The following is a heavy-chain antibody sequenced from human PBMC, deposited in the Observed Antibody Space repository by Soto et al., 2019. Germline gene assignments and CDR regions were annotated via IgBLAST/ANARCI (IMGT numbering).Heavy chain of an antibody. CDR2: VYYSGIT. V-gene: IGHV4-31*03. D-gene: IGHD3-22*01. J-gene: IGHJ3*02. CDR3: ARDPLYYYDSSGFSGAFDI. Sequence: QVQLQESGPGLVKPSQTLSLTCTVSGGSISSGGYYWSWIRQHPGKGLEWIGYVYYSGITYYHPSLKSRVTISVDTSKNQFSLKLRSVTAADTAVYYCARDPLYYYDSSGFSGAFDIWGQGTMVTVSS. CDR1: GGSISSGGYY.